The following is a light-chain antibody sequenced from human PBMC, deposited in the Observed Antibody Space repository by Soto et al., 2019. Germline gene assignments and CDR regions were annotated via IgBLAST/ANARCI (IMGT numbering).Light chain of an antibody. J-gene: IGLJ2*01. V-gene: IGLV2-14*03. CDR1: SSDVGGYNY. Sequence: QSALTQPASVSGSPGQSITISCTGTSSDVGGYNYVSWYQQRPGKAPKLMIYDIRDRPSGVSNRFSGSKSGNTASLTIPGLQADDEADYYCGSYTINSPVVFGGGTKVTVL. CDR2: DIR. CDR3: GSYTINSPVV.